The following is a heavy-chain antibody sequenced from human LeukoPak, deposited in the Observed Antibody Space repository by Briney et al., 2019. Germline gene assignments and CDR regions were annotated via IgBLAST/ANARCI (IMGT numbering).Heavy chain of an antibody. J-gene: IGHJ6*03. CDR1: GYTFTSYD. CDR3: ARVSSSSWYYYYYYMDV. V-gene: IGHV1-8*01. D-gene: IGHD6-13*01. CDR2: MNPNSGNT. Sequence: ASVKVSCKASGYTFTSYDINWVRRATGQGLEWMGWMNPNSGNTGYAQKFQGRVTMTRNTSISTAYMELSSLRSEDTAVYYCARVSSSSWYYYYYYMDVWGKGTTVTVSS.